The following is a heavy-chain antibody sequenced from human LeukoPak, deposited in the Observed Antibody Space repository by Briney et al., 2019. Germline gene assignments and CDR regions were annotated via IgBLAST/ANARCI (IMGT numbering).Heavy chain of an antibody. V-gene: IGHV3-33*01. J-gene: IGHJ4*02. Sequence: GGSLRLSCAASGFTFSSYGMHWVVQAPPKELQWVAGIWYVGSNNYYADSVKGRFTISRDNSKNTLYLQMNSLRSEDTAVYDCARDFYEQWLVRYYFDYWAQETLVIVFS. D-gene: IGHD6-19*01. CDR2: IWYVGSNN. CDR3: ARDFYEQWLVRYYFDY. CDR1: GFTFSSYG.